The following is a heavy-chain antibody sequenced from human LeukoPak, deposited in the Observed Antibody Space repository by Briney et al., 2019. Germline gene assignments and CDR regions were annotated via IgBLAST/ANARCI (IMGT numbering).Heavy chain of an antibody. CDR2: IKQDGSEK. CDR1: GFTFSSYW. V-gene: IGHV3-7*01. CDR3: ARVGGRYSPLGY. J-gene: IGHJ4*02. Sequence: GGSLRLSCAASGFTFSSYWMSWVRQAPGKGLEWVANIKQDGSEKYYVDSVKGRFTNSRDNGKNSLFLQMTSLRAEDTAVYYCARVGGRYSPLGYWGQGTLVTVSS. D-gene: IGHD3-16*02.